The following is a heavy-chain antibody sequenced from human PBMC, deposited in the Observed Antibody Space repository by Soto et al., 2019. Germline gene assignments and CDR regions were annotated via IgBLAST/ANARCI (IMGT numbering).Heavy chain of an antibody. CDR2: IVPILGIA. CDR1: GGTFSSYT. V-gene: IGHV1-69*02. CDR3: ARGPPVVVAAVGELFDP. J-gene: IGHJ5*02. D-gene: IGHD2-15*01. Sequence: QVQLVQSGAEVKKPGSSVKVSCKASGGTFSSYTISWVRQAPGQGLEWMGRIVPILGIANYAQKFQGRVTITADKSTSTAYMELSSLRSEDTAVYYCARGPPVVVAAVGELFDPWGQGTLVTVSS.